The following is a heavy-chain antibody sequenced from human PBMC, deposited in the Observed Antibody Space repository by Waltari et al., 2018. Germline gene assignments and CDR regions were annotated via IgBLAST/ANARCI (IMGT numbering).Heavy chain of an antibody. V-gene: IGHV4-34*01. CDR2: INHSGRT. Sequence: QVQLQQWGEGLLKPSETLSLNWAVYGGSFSGYYWSWLRQPPGKGLEWIGEINHSGRTNYNPSLKSRVTISVDTSKNQFSLKLSSVTAADTAVYYCARGRIFGVVIIPYYFDYWGQGTLVTVSS. J-gene: IGHJ4*02. D-gene: IGHD3-3*01. CDR3: ARGRIFGVVIIPYYFDY. CDR1: GGSFSGYY.